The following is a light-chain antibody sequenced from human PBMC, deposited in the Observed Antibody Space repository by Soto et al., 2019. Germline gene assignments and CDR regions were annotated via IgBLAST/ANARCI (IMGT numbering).Light chain of an antibody. J-gene: IGKJ4*01. CDR1: QGINSY. V-gene: IGKV1-9*01. Sequence: DIQLTQSPSFLSASVGDRVTVTCRASQGINSYLAWYQQKPGKAPKLLIYTASTLQSGVPSRFSGSGSGTEFTLTITSLQPEDFAAYYCQQLYTYPLIFRGGPKVEIK. CDR2: TAS. CDR3: QQLYTYPLI.